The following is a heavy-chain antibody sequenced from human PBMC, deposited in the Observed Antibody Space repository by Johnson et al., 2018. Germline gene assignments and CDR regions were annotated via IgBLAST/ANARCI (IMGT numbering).Heavy chain of an antibody. V-gene: IGHV3-21*01. Sequence: QLVESGGGLVKPGGSLRLSCAASGFTFSSYSMNWVRQAPGKGLEWVSSISSSSSYLYYADSVKVRFTISRDNAKNSLYLQMNSLSAEDTAVYYCAREDSTNWGDAFDIWGQGTMVTVSS. D-gene: IGHD2/OR15-2a*01. CDR3: AREDSTNWGDAFDI. CDR1: GFTFSSYS. J-gene: IGHJ3*02. CDR2: ISSSSSYL.